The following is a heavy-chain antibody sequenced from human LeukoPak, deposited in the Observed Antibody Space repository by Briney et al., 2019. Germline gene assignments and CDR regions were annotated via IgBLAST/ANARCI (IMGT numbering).Heavy chain of an antibody. J-gene: IGHJ4*02. CDR3: ARAMRSGYDY. V-gene: IGHV3-48*02. Sequence: GGSLRLSCAASGFTFSNYGMNWVRQAPGKRLEWVSYISSSSDAIYYADSVKGRFTISRDNAENSLYLKLNTLRDEDTAVAHCARAMRSGYDYWGQGTLVTVSS. CDR1: GFTFSNYG. D-gene: IGHD5-12*01. CDR2: ISSSSDAI.